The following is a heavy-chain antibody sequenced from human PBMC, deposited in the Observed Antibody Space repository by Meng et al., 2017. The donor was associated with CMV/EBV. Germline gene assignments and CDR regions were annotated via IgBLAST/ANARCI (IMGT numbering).Heavy chain of an antibody. V-gene: IGHV1-69*12. D-gene: IGHD1-26*01. CDR3: ARGGDSWYSDY. CDR1: GGTFSTFA. CDR2: IIPVFETA. J-gene: IGHJ4*02. Sequence: VQLLQYAAEVKQPGSSVKASCKTSGGTFSTFAIGWVRQAPGEGLEWMGGIIPVFETANYAERFQDRVTITADDSTTTAYMELSSLRADDTALYFCARGGDSWYSDYWGQGTLVTVSS.